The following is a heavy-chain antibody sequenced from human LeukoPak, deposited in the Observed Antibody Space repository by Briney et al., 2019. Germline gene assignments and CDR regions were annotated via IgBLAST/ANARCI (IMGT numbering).Heavy chain of an antibody. CDR1: GYTFTSYY. CDR3: ARGITMVRGEVNWFDP. J-gene: IGHJ5*02. CDR2: INPSGGST. D-gene: IGHD3-10*01. Sequence: ASVKVSCKASGYTFTSYYMHWVRQAPGQGLEWMGIINPSGGSTSYAQKFQGRVTMTRDTSISTAYMELSRLRSDDTAVYYCARGITMVRGEVNWFDPWGQGTLVTVSS. V-gene: IGHV1-46*01.